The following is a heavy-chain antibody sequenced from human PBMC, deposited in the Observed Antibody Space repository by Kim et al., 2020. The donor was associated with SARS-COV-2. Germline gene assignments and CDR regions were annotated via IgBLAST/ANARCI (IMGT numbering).Heavy chain of an antibody. CDR2: IYYSGST. CDR3: ARGGEYSYSYGDFDY. V-gene: IGHV4-59*01. D-gene: IGHD5-18*01. J-gene: IGHJ4*01. CDR1: GGSISGYY. Sequence: SETLSLTCTVSGGSISGYYWSWIRQPPGKGLEWIGYIYYSGSTNYNPSLKSRVTISLDTSKNQFSLKLSSVTAADTAFYYCARGGEYSYSYGDFDYWG.